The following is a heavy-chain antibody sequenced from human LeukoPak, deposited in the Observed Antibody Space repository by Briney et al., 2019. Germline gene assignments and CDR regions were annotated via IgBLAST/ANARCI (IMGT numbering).Heavy chain of an antibody. V-gene: IGHV3-9*01. J-gene: IGHJ3*02. Sequence: PGGSLRLSCAASGFTFDDYAMHWARQAPGKGLEWVSGISWNSGSIGYADSVKGRFTISRDNAKNSLYLQMNSLRAEDTALYYCAKGLYYDSSGPDAFDIWGQGTMVTVSS. D-gene: IGHD3-22*01. CDR2: ISWNSGSI. CDR1: GFTFDDYA. CDR3: AKGLYYDSSGPDAFDI.